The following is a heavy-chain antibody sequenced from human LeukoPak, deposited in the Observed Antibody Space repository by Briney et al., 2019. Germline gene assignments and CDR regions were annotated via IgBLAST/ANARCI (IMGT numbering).Heavy chain of an antibody. Sequence: GASVKVSCKASGYTFTSYYMHWVRQAPGQGLEWMGIINPSGGSTSYAQKFQGRVTMTRDMSTSTVYMELSSLRSEDTAVYYCARVITIFRSDAAFDIWGQGTMVTVSS. J-gene: IGHJ3*02. CDR1: GYTFTSYY. V-gene: IGHV1-46*01. CDR3: ARVITIFRSDAAFDI. D-gene: IGHD3-9*01. CDR2: INPSGGST.